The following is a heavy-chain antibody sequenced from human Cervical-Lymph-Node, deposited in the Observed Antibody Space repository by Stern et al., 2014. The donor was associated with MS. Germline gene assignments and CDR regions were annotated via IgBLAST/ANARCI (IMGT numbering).Heavy chain of an antibody. Sequence: VQLVESGGGVVQPGRSLRLSCAASGFTFSSSGMHWVRQAPGKGLERLAIIWYDGSNRYYAESVKGRFTISRDNSKNTLYLQMNSLRAEDTAVYYCAREGGNTAEYFQHWGQGTLVTVSS. CDR1: GFTFSSSG. CDR2: IWYDGSNR. V-gene: IGHV3-33*01. D-gene: IGHD4-23*01. J-gene: IGHJ1*01. CDR3: AREGGNTAEYFQH.